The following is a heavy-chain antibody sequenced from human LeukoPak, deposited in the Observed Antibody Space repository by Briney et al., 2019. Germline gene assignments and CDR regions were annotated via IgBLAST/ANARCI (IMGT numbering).Heavy chain of an antibody. Sequence: PGGSLRLSCAASGFTFSSYWMSWVRQAPGKGLEWVAVIWYDGSNKYYADSVKGRFTISRDNSKNTLYLQMNSLRAEDTAVYYCARDSRAMVMYYFDYWGQGTLVTVSS. CDR1: GFTFSSYW. J-gene: IGHJ4*02. D-gene: IGHD5-18*01. V-gene: IGHV3-33*08. CDR3: ARDSRAMVMYYFDY. CDR2: IWYDGSNK.